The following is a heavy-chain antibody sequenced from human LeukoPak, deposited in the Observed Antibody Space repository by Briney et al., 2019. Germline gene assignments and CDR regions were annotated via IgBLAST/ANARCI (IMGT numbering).Heavy chain of an antibody. CDR1: GYSISSSNW. CDR3: ARVRGRRWMTTVTTRDRFAFDI. Sequence: SDSLSLTCAVSGYSISSSNWWGWIRQPPGKGLEWIGYIYYSGSIYYNPSLKSRVTMSVDTSKSQFSLKLSSVTAADTAVYYCARVRGRRWMTTVTTRDRFAFDIWGQGTLVTVSS. J-gene: IGHJ4*02. D-gene: IGHD4-17*01. CDR2: IYYSGSI. V-gene: IGHV4-28*05.